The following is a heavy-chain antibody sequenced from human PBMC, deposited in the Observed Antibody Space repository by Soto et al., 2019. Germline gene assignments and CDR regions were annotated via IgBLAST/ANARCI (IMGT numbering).Heavy chain of an antibody. CDR3: LRDQWLVHHDAFDF. V-gene: IGHV3-66*01. Sequence: PGGSLRLSCAASGFTVSSNYMSWVRQAPGKGLEWVSVIYSGGSTYYADSVKGRFTISRDNSKNTLYLQMNSLRAEDTAVYYCLRDQWLVHHDAFDFWGQGSTV. D-gene: IGHD6-19*01. CDR1: GFTVSSNY. CDR2: IYSGGST. J-gene: IGHJ3*01.